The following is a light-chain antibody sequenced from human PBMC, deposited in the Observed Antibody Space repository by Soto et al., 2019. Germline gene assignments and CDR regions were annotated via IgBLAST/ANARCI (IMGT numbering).Light chain of an antibody. CDR3: QQYNDWPPWT. Sequence: ILMTQSPATLSVSPGERATLSCRASQSVSNTLAWYQQKPGQAPRLLIYDASPRATGIPARFSGSGSGTEFTLTIIGLQSEDFAVYYCQQYNDWPPWTFGQGTKVEIK. CDR1: QSVSNT. V-gene: IGKV3-15*01. J-gene: IGKJ1*01. CDR2: DAS.